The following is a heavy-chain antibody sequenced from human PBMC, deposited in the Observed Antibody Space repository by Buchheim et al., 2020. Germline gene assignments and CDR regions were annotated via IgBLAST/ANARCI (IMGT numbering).Heavy chain of an antibody. J-gene: IGHJ4*02. V-gene: IGHV3-30*04. Sequence: QVQLVESGGGVVQPGRSLRLSCAASGFTFSSYAMHWVRQAPGKGLEWVAVISYDGSNKYYADSVKGRFTISRDNSKNTLYLQMNSRRAEDTAVYYCARDRGPVGSYEIDYWGQGTL. CDR1: GFTFSSYA. CDR3: ARDRGPVGSYEIDY. D-gene: IGHD1-26*01. CDR2: ISYDGSNK.